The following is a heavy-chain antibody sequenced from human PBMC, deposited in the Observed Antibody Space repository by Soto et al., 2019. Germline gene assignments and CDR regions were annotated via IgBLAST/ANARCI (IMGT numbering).Heavy chain of an antibody. J-gene: IGHJ4*02. Sequence: ASVKVSYKASGYTFTGYYIHWLRQAPGQGLEWMGWINPNSGGTNYAQKFQGRVTMTRDTSISTAYKELSRLRSDDTAVYYGATGNYDYVKGSYRPLLSSSDYWGQGTLVTVSS. CDR2: INPNSGGT. V-gene: IGHV1-2*02. D-gene: IGHD3-16*02. CDR3: ATGNYDYVKGSYRPLLSSSDY. CDR1: GYTFTGYY.